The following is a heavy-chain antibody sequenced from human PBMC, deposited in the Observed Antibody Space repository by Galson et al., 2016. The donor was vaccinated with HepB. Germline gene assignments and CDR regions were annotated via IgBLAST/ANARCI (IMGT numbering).Heavy chain of an antibody. J-gene: IGHJ4*02. CDR3: ARAPHYYDSSGSSHFFYS. CDR1: GDSIGTYY. V-gene: IGHV4-59*01. CDR2: IYDNGRT. Sequence: SETLSLTCTVSGDSIGTYYWNWIRQPPGKGLEWIGYIYDNGRTNYNPSLKSRVTISVDTSKKEFSLKLKSVTAADTAVYYCARAPHYYDSSGSSHFFYSWGQGTLVTVSS. D-gene: IGHD3-22*01.